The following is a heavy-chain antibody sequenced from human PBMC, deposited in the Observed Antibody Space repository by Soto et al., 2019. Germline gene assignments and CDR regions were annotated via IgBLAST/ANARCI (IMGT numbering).Heavy chain of an antibody. CDR2: ISSSGSTV. Sequence: PGVSLRLSCAASRFTFSTYEMHWVRQAPGKGLEWVSYISSSGSTVYYADSVKGRFTISRDNTRNSLYLQMNSLRDEDTALYYCVRYCSTTLCNGVATRTFDYWGQGTLVTVSS. V-gene: IGHV3-48*03. CDR3: VRYCSTTLCNGVATRTFDY. D-gene: IGHD2-2*01. J-gene: IGHJ4*02. CDR1: RFTFSTYE.